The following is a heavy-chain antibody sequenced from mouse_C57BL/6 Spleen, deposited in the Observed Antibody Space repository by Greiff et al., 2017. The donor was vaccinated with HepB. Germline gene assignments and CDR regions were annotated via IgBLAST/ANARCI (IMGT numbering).Heavy chain of an antibody. CDR2: ISDGGSYT. CDR3: ARDLETTVVATDYWYFDV. J-gene: IGHJ1*03. Sequence: EVNVVESGGGLVKPGGSLKLSCAASGFTFSSYAMSWVRQTPEKRLEWVATISDGGSYTYYPDNVKGRFTISRDNAKNNLYLQMSHLKSEDTAMYYCARDLETTVVATDYWYFDVWGTGTTVTVSS. CDR1: GFTFSSYA. V-gene: IGHV5-4*01. D-gene: IGHD1-1*01.